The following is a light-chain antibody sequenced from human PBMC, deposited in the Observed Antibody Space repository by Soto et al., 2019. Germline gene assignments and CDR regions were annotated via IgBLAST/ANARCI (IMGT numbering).Light chain of an antibody. V-gene: IGKV4-1*01. CDR3: QQCSTIALT. Sequence: DIVMTQSPDSLAVSLGERATINCKSSQSILNRSKNKNYLAWYQQKPGQPPKLLIYWASTRESGVPDRFSGSGSGTDFTLSISSLQAEQVAVYSCQQCSTIALTFGAITRVEI. J-gene: IGKJ4*01. CDR2: WAS. CDR1: QSILNRSKNKNY.